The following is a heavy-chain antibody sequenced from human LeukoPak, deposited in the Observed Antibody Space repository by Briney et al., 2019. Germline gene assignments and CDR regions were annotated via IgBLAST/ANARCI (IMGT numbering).Heavy chain of an antibody. D-gene: IGHD2-21*02. CDR1: GGSISSYY. CDR2: IYSSGST. CDR3: ARSVNGDSFYYYYMDV. J-gene: IGHJ6*03. V-gene: IGHV4-4*07. Sequence: SETQSLTCTVSGGSISSYYWSWIRQPAGKGLEWIGRIYSSGSTNYNPSLKSRVTISVDKSKNQFSLKLTSVTAADTAVYYCARSVNGDSFYYYYMDVWGKGTTVTVSS.